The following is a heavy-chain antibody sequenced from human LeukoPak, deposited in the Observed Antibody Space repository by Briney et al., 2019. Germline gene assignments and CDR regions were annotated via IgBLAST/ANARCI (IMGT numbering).Heavy chain of an antibody. Sequence: TPSETLSLTCAVYGGSFSGYYWSWIRQPPGKGLEWIGEINHSGSTNYNPSLKSRVTISVDTSKNQFSLKLNSATAADTAVYYCARGAVVVVPAAIQFYFDYWGQGTLVTVSS. CDR2: INHSGST. J-gene: IGHJ4*02. CDR1: GGSFSGYY. V-gene: IGHV4-34*01. CDR3: ARGAVVVVPAAIQFYFDY. D-gene: IGHD2-2*02.